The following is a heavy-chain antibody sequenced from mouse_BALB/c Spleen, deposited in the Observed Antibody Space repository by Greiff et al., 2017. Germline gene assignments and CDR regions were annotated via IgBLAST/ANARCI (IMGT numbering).Heavy chain of an antibody. J-gene: IGHJ4*01. CDR3: AREGDYDAMDY. V-gene: IGHV1-9*01. CDR2: ILPGSGST. CDR1: GYTFSSYW. Sequence: QVQLKESGAELMKPGASVKISCKATGYTFSSYWIEWVKQRPGHGLEWIGEILPGSGSTNYNEKFKGKATFTADTSSNTAYMQLSSLTSEDSAVYYCAREGDYDAMDYWGQGTSVTVSS.